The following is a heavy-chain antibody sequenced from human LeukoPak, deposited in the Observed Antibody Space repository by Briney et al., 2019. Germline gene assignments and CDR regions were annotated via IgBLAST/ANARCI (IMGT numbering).Heavy chain of an antibody. V-gene: IGHV4-34*01. Sequence: SETLSLTCAVQGGSFSGYYWSWIRRPPGKGLDWIGEINHSGSTNYNPSLKSRVTISADTSKNQFSLKLYSVTAADTAVYYCASRSGSYYRSTDYWGPGTLVTVSS. D-gene: IGHD1-26*01. CDR1: GGSFSGYY. J-gene: IGHJ4*02. CDR3: ASRSGSYYRSTDY. CDR2: INHSGST.